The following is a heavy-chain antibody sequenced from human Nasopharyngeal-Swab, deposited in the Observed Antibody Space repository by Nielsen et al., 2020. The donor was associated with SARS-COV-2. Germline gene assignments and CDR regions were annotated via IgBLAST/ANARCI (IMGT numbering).Heavy chain of an antibody. CDR3: AKGGDYYGSGSNFDY. D-gene: IGHD3-10*01. Sequence: SLKISCAASGFTFDDYAMHWVRQAPGKGLEWVSGISWNSGSIGYADSVKGRFTISRDNAKNSLYLQMNSLRAEDTALYYCAKGGDYYGSGSNFDYWGQGTLVTVPS. V-gene: IGHV3-9*01. CDR1: GFTFDDYA. CDR2: ISWNSGSI. J-gene: IGHJ4*02.